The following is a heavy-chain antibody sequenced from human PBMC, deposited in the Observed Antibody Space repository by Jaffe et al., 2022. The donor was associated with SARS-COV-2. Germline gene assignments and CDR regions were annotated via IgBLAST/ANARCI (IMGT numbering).Heavy chain of an antibody. CDR3: AKAITQSNLTESLYYDFWSGPMDV. Sequence: EVQLVESGGGLVQPGRSLRLSCAASGFTFDDYAMHWVRQAPGKGLEWVSGISWNSGSIGYADSVKGRFTISRDNAKNSLYLQMNSLRAEDTALYYCAKAITQSNLTESLYYDFWSGPMDVWGQGTTVTVSS. D-gene: IGHD3-3*01. J-gene: IGHJ6*02. CDR2: ISWNSGSI. V-gene: IGHV3-9*01. CDR1: GFTFDDYA.